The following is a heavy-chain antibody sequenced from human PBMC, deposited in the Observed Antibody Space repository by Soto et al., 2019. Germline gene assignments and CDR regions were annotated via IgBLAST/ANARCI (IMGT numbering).Heavy chain of an antibody. J-gene: IGHJ6*03. D-gene: IGHD4-17*01. CDR1: GGSFSGYY. CDR3: ARLSEDYPDYYYYMDV. CDR2: INHSGST. V-gene: IGHV4-34*01. Sequence: SETLSLTCAVYGGSFSGYYWSWIRQPPGKGLEWIGEINHSGSTNYNPSLKSRVTISVDTSKNQFSLKLSSVTAADTAVYYCARLSEDYPDYYYYMDVWGKGTTVTVSS.